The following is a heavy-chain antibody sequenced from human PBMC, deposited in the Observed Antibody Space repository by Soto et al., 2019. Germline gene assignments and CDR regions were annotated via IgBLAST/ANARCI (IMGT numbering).Heavy chain of an antibody. V-gene: IGHV1-3*04. CDR1: GYTFTSYA. D-gene: IGHD6-25*01. J-gene: IGHJ4*02. Sequence: QVQLVQSGAEVKKPGASVKVSCKPSGYTFTSYAIHWVRQAPGQGLEWMGWINTAKDNTQYSQNYQGRVTITRDTSASIVHMEVSSLRSEDTAVYYCARGSGWAHFAYWGQGTLVTVSS. CDR2: INTAKDNT. CDR3: ARGSGWAHFAY.